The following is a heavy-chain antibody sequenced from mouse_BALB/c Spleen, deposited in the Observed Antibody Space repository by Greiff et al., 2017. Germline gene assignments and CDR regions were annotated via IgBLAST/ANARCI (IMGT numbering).Heavy chain of an antibody. J-gene: IGHJ2*01. CDR2: ISNLAYSI. D-gene: IGHD2-5*01. CDR1: GFTFSDYG. Sequence: EVKLVESGGGLVQPGGSRKLSCAASGFTFSDYGMAWVRQAPGKGPEWVAFISNLAYSIYYADTVTGRFTISRENAKNTLYLEMSSLRSEDTAMYYAARAYSNSAFDYWGEGTTLTDS. V-gene: IGHV5-15*02. CDR3: ARAYSNSAFDY.